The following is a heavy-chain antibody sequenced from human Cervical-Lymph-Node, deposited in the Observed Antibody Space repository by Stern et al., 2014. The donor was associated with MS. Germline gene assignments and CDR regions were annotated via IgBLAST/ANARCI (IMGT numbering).Heavy chain of an antibody. CDR3: ARQRYFDY. V-gene: IGHV5-51*01. Sequence: EVQLEESGPEVKRPGESLKISCQASGYTFTSYWIGGVRQLPGKGLEWIAIIFPGGSDIRYSPSFQGQVTISADKSSSTAYLQWNNLKASDTAIYYCARQRYFDYWGQGTLVTVSS. J-gene: IGHJ4*02. CDR1: GYTFTSYW. CDR2: IFPGGSDI.